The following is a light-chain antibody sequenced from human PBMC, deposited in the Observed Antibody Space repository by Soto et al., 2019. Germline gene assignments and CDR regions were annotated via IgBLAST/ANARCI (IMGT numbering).Light chain of an antibody. CDR2: KAS. CDR1: QSIGSW. CDR3: QQYNSYSWT. V-gene: IGKV1-5*03. J-gene: IGKJ1*01. Sequence: DIHMTQSPSTLSASVGDRVTIACRASQSIGSWLAWYQQKPGKAPKLLIYKASSLESGVPSRFSGGGSGTEFTLTISSLQPDDFATYYCQQYNSYSWTFGQGTKV.